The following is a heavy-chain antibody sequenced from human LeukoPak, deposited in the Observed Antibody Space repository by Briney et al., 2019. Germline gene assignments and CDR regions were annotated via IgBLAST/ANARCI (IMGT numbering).Heavy chain of an antibody. J-gene: IGHJ6*02. CDR3: ARDPRSPYYYYGMDV. CDR2: IKQDGSEK. CDR1: GFTFSSYW. V-gene: IGHV3-7*03. Sequence: GSLRLSCAASGFTFSSYWMSWVRQAPGKGLEWVANIKQDGSEKYYVDSVKGRFTISRDNAKNSLYLQMNSLRAEDTAVYYCARDPRSPYYYYGMDVWGQGTTVTVSS.